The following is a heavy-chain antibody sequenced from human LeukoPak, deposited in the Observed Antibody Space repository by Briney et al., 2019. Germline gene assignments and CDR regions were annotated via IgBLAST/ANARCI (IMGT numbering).Heavy chain of an antibody. V-gene: IGHV1-18*01. CDR2: ISAYNGNT. CDR3: ARGRSSSWHSPWDY. Sequence: ASVKVSCKGSGYTFTSYGISWVRQAPGQGLEWMGWISAYNGNTNYAQKLQGRVTMTTDTSTSTAYMELRSLRSDDTAVYYCARGRSSSWHSPWDYWGQGTLVTVSS. D-gene: IGHD6-13*01. CDR1: GYTFTSYG. J-gene: IGHJ4*02.